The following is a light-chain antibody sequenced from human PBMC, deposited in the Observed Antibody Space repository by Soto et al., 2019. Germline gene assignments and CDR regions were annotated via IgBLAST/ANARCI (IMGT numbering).Light chain of an antibody. J-gene: IGKJ1*01. V-gene: IGKV1-5*01. Sequence: DIQMTQSPSTLSASVGDRVTITCRASQSISTWLACYQQKPGKAPQLLIYDAASLESGVPSRFGGGGSGTEFTLTISSLQPDDFATYYCQHYKMYSPWTFGQGTKVDIK. CDR2: DAA. CDR1: QSISTW. CDR3: QHYKMYSPWT.